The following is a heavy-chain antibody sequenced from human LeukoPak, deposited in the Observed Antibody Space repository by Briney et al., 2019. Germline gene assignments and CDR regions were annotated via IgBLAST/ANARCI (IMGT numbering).Heavy chain of an antibody. V-gene: IGHV4-38-2*02. CDR1: VDSIIVDYF. CDR2: IYHSGST. J-gene: IGHJ4*02. CDR3: ARLNTRGYSYGYGY. Sequence: SETLSLTCTFSVDSIIVDYFWAWIRQPPGKGLEWIGTIYHSGSTYYSPSLKSRVTVSVDTSKNEFSLKLSSVTAADTAVYFCARLNTRGYSYGYGYWGQGTLVTVSS. D-gene: IGHD5-18*01.